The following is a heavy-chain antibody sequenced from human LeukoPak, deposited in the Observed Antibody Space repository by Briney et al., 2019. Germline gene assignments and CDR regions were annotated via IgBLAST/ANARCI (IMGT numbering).Heavy chain of an antibody. CDR3: ARGSLDYSNYHFDY. V-gene: IGHV4-30-2*01. J-gene: IGHJ4*02. CDR1: GGSISGGGYS. D-gene: IGHD4-11*01. Sequence: PSETLSLTCAVSGGSISGGGYSWSWIRQPPGKGLEWIGYIYHSGSTYYNPSLKSRVTISVDRSKNQFSLKLSSVTAADTAVYYCARGSLDYSNYHFDYWGQGTLVTVSS. CDR2: IYHSGST.